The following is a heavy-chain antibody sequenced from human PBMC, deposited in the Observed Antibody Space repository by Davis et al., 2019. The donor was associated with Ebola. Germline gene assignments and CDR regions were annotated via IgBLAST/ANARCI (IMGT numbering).Heavy chain of an antibody. Sequence: PGGSLRLSCSASGFTFSTYAMHWVRQAPEKGLEYVSAISANGDSTDYADSVKGRFTVSRDNSQNTLYLQMSSLRPEDTAVYYCVTGIGVATYAYWGQGTLVTVSS. J-gene: IGHJ4*02. CDR3: VTGIGVATYAY. CDR2: ISANGDST. D-gene: IGHD1-26*01. CDR1: GFTFSTYA. V-gene: IGHV3-64D*06.